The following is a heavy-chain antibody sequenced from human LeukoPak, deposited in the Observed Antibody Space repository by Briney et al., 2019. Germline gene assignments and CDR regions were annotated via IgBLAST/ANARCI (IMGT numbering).Heavy chain of an antibody. J-gene: IGHJ5*02. CDR3: AVDSSGAARFDP. V-gene: IGHV4-34*01. CDR1: GASFSGYY. D-gene: IGHD3-22*01. CDR2: INHSGST. Sequence: SETLSLTCAVYGASFSGYYCSWIRQPPGKGLEWIGEINHSGSTTYNPSLKSRITISVDTSKSQFSLKLRSVTAADTAVFYCAVDSSGAARFDPWGQGTLVTVSS.